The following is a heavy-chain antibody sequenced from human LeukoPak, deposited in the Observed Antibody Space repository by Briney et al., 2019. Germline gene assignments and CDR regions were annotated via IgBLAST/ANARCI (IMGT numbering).Heavy chain of an antibody. CDR3: ARGQYYYDSSGYSIDH. J-gene: IGHJ4*02. CDR1: GGSISSYY. CDR2: IYYSGST. Sequence: SETLSLTCTVSGGSISSYYWSWIRQPPGKGLEWIGYIYYSGSTNYNPSLKSRVTISVDTSKNQFSLKLSSVTAADTAVYYCARGQYYYDSSGYSIDHWGQGTLVTVSS. D-gene: IGHD3-22*01. V-gene: IGHV4-59*01.